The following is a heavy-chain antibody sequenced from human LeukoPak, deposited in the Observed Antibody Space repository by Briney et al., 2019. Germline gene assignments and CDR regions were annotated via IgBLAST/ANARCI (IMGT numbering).Heavy chain of an antibody. CDR3: ARRGEYSSSSGMLVRYYYYYMDV. J-gene: IGHJ6*03. CDR2: INHSGST. V-gene: IGHV4-34*01. D-gene: IGHD6-6*01. Sequence: PSETLSLTCAVYGGSFSGYYWSWIRQPPGKGPEWIGEINHSGSTNYNPSLKSRVTISVDTSKNQFSLKLSSVTAADTAVYYCARRGEYSSSSGMLVRYYYYYMDVWGKGTTVTVSS. CDR1: GGSFSGYY.